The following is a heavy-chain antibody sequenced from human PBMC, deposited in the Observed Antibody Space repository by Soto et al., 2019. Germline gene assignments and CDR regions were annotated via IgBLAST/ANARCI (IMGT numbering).Heavy chain of an antibody. J-gene: IGHJ4*02. CDR3: AKDLKPDGIWEIDY. CDR1: GFTFSTYT. D-gene: IGHD1-26*01. V-gene: IGHV3-23*03. Sequence: EVQMSESGGTLVQPGGSLRLSCGTSGFTFSTYTMNWLRQAPGKGLEWVAGVGQDGRLTFYADSVKGRFIVSRDNSRNSLYLQMYSLRAEDTAVYYCAKDLKPDGIWEIDYWGQGTLVTVSS. CDR2: VGQDGRLT.